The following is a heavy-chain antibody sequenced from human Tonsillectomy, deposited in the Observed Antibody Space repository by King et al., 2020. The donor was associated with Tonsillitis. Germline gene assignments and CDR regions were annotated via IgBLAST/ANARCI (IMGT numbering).Heavy chain of an antibody. Sequence: VQLVESGGGLVKPGGSLRLSCVASGFTFSSYTMNWVRQAPGKGLEWVALISSSSSNKYYADSLKGRFTISRDNAKNSLYLQMNSLRAEDTAVYYCAKVATIQYHNYQGLHVWGQGTAVTVSS. CDR2: ISSSSSNK. CDR3: AKVATIQYHNYQGLHV. D-gene: IGHD5-12*01. V-gene: IGHV3-21*01. J-gene: IGHJ6*02. CDR1: GFTFSSYT.